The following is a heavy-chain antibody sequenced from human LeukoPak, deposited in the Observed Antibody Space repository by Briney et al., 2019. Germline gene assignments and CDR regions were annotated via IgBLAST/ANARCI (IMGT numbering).Heavy chain of an antibody. J-gene: IGHJ6*02. Sequence: ASVKVSCKASGYTFTGYYMHWVRQAPGQGLEWMGWINPNSGGTNYAQKFQGWVTKTRDTSISTAYMELSRLRSDDTAVYYCARGGAIYGDYAPRGYGMDVWGQGTTVTVSS. CDR3: ARGGAIYGDYAPRGYGMDV. CDR1: GYTFTGYY. V-gene: IGHV1-2*04. CDR2: INPNSGGT. D-gene: IGHD4-17*01.